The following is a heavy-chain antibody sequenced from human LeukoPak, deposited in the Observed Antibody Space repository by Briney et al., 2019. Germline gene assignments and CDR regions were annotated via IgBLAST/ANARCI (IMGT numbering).Heavy chain of an antibody. CDR3: ARGPGGRSGYYPLEDYYYYYYMDV. CDR2: IRVYNGNT. Sequence: GASVKVSCKASGGTFSSYAISWARQAPGQGLEWMGWIRVYNGNTNYAQKLQGRVTMTTDTSTSTAYMELRSLRSDDTAVYYCARGPGGRSGYYPLEDYYYYYYMDVWGKGTTVTVSS. J-gene: IGHJ6*03. D-gene: IGHD3-22*01. CDR1: GGTFSSYA. V-gene: IGHV1-18*01.